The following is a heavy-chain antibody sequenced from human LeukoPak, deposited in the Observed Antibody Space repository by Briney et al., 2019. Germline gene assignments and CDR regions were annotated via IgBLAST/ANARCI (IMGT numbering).Heavy chain of an antibody. J-gene: IGHJ6*03. Sequence: GGSLRLSCAASGFTFSSYWMHWVRHAPGKGLVWVSRINTDGSSTSYADSVKGRFTISRDNAKNTLYLQMNSLRAEDTAVYYCARAPGGYSSSSGYYYMDVWGKGTTVTVSS. CDR1: GFTFSSYW. CDR2: INTDGSST. CDR3: ARAPGGYSSSSGYYYMDV. D-gene: IGHD6-6*01. V-gene: IGHV3-74*01.